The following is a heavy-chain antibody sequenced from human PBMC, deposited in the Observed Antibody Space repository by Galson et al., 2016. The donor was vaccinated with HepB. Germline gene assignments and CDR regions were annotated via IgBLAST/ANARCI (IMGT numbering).Heavy chain of an antibody. CDR3: ARVLEVGGGFDY. D-gene: IGHD1-26*01. V-gene: IGHV1-46*01. CDR2: INPVGGGT. Sequence: SVKVSCKASGYTFTSYFMHWVRQAPGQGLEWMGIINPVGGGTTYAQKFQGRVTVTRDTSTSTVYMDLSSLRSEDTAVYYCARVLEVGGGFDYWGQGTLVTVSS. J-gene: IGHJ4*02. CDR1: GYTFTSYF.